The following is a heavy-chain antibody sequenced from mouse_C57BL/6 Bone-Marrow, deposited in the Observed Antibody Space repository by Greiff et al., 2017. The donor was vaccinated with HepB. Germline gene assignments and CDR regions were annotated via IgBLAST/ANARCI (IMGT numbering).Heavy chain of an antibody. CDR2: IDPSDSYT. CDR1: GYTFTSYW. Sequence: QVQLQQPGAELVKPGASVKLSCKASGYTFTSYWMQWVKQRPGQGLEWIGEIDPSDSYTNYNQKFKGKATLTVDTSSSTAYMQLSSLTSEDSAVYYCARGIYYGWYFDVWGTGTTVPVSS. D-gene: IGHD1-1*01. J-gene: IGHJ1*03. CDR3: ARGIYYGWYFDV. V-gene: IGHV1-50*01.